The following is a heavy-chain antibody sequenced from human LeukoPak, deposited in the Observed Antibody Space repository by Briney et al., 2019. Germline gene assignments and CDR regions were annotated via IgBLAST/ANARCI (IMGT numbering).Heavy chain of an antibody. V-gene: IGHV1-2*02. J-gene: IGHJ4*02. D-gene: IGHD6-19*01. CDR3: ARWSIAVADFYFDY. Sequence: GASVKVSCKASGYTFTGYYMHWVRQAPGQGLEWMGWINPNSGGTNYAQKFQGRVTMTRDTSISTAYMELSWLRSDDTAVYYCARWSIAVADFYFDYWGQGTLVTVSS. CDR2: INPNSGGT. CDR1: GYTFTGYY.